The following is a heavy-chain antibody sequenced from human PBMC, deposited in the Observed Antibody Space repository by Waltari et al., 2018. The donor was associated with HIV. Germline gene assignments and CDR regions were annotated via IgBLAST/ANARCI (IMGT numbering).Heavy chain of an antibody. CDR1: PGTFQTYA. D-gene: IGHD3-10*02. V-gene: IGHV1-69*01. Sequence: QVQLVQSGAEVRRPGCSVKVSCKASPGTFQTYAITWVRQVPGQGLEWMGRISPEFETSVNSHSLQCRLTIAADEPTTTAYMELNILRYDDTAICAWSRVVTPRFDSWFDPWGQGTLVTGS. CDR2: ISPEFETS. J-gene: IGHJ5*02. CDR3: SRVVTPRFDSWFDP.